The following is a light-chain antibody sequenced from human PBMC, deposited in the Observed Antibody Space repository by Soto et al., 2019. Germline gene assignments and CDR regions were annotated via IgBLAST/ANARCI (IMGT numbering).Light chain of an antibody. Sequence: DFVMTQTPLSSPVTLGQPASISCRSSQSLVHSDGNTYLSWLHQRPGQPPRLLIYIISIRFSGVPDRFTGNGAGTDFTLKISRVEAGDVGVYYCMQATQPYTFGQETKLEIK. J-gene: IGKJ2*01. CDR1: QSLVHSDGNTY. CDR3: MQATQPYT. CDR2: IIS. V-gene: IGKV2-24*01.